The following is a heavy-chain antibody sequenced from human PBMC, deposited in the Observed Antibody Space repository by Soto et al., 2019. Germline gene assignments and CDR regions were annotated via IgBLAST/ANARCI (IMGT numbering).Heavy chain of an antibody. CDR3: ARGWNYDSSGYLNWFDP. V-gene: IGHV1-18*04. CDR1: GYTFTSYG. J-gene: IGHJ5*02. D-gene: IGHD3-22*01. CDR2: ISAYNGNT. Sequence: ASVTVSCKASGYTFTSYGISWVRQAPGQGLEWMGWISAYNGNTNYAQKLQGRVTMTTDTSTSTAYMELRSLRSDDTAVYYCARGWNYDSSGYLNWFDPWGQGTLVTVSS.